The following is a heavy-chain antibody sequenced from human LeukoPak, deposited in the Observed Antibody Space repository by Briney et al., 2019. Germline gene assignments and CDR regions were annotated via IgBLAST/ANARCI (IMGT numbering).Heavy chain of an antibody. Sequence: SETLSLTCTVSGGSINDYYWSWIRQPPGKELEWIGYIYYSGNTNYNPSFKSRVTISADTSKNKFFLKLSSVTAADTAVYHCARGCSTTSCNNWFDPWGQGALVTVSS. CDR3: ARGCSTTSCNNWFDP. J-gene: IGHJ5*02. CDR1: GGSINDYY. V-gene: IGHV4-59*01. CDR2: IYYSGNT. D-gene: IGHD2-2*01.